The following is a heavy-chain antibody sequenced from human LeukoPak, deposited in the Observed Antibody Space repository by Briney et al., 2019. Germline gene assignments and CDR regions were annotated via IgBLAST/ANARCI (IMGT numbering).Heavy chain of an antibody. CDR2: IKSKTDGGTT. V-gene: IGHV3-15*01. J-gene: IGHJ3*02. D-gene: IGHD2-15*01. Sequence: PGGSLRLSCAASGFTFSNAWMSWVRQAPGKGLEWVGRIKSKTDGGTTDYAAPVKGRFTISRDDSKNTLYLQMNSLKTEDTAVYYCTTGVVVYPPKGNPENNAFDIWGQGTMVTVSS. CDR1: GFTFSNAW. CDR3: TTGVVVYPPKGNPENNAFDI.